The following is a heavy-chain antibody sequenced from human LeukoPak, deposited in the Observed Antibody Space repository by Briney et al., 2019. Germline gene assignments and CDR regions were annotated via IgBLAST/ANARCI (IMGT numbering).Heavy chain of an antibody. CDR2: IGGRSNST. J-gene: IGHJ3*02. D-gene: IGHD3-10*01. Sequence: GGSLRLSCAASGFTFSRYAMSWVRQAPGKGLEWVSVIGGRSNSTYYADSVKGRFTISRDNAKNTLYLQMNSLRAEDTAVYYCAREAPGYYGSGSYYTGAFDIWGQGTMVTVSS. CDR1: GFTFSRYA. V-gene: IGHV3-23*01. CDR3: AREAPGYYGSGSYYTGAFDI.